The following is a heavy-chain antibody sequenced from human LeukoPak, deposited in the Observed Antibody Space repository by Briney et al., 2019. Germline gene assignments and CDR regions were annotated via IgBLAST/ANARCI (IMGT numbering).Heavy chain of an antibody. V-gene: IGHV4-59*01. CDR3: ARARRDYTIFGVVSWFDP. D-gene: IGHD3-3*01. Sequence: SETLSLTSTVSGGSISSYYWSWIRQPPGKGLEWIGYIYYSGSTNYNPSLKSRVTISVDTSKNQFSLKLSSVTAADTAVYYCARARRDYTIFGVVSWFDPWGQGTLVTVSS. CDR2: IYYSGST. J-gene: IGHJ5*02. CDR1: GGSISSYY.